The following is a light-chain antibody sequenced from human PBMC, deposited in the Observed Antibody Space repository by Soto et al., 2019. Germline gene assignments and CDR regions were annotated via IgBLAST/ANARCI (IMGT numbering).Light chain of an antibody. J-gene: IGLJ1*01. CDR2: EVT. CDR3: SSSTSSNTHMYV. V-gene: IGLV2-14*01. CDR1: SSDVGGHNY. Sequence: QSALTQPASVSGSPGQSITISCTGTSSDVGGHNYVSWYQHYPGKAPKLMIYEVTNRPSGVSDRFSGSKSGNTASLTISGLQPEDEADYYCSSSTSSNTHMYVFGIGTKVTVL.